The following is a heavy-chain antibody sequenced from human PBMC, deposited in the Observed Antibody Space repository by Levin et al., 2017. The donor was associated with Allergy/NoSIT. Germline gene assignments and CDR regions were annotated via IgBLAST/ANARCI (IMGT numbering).Heavy chain of an antibody. Sequence: TGGSLRLSCAASGFTFSSYGMHWVRQAPGKGLEWVAVISYDGSNKYYADSVKGRFTISRDNSKNTLYLQMNSLRAEDTAVYYCAKEGRRDPDSSGWNYFDYWGQGTLVTVSS. CDR2: ISYDGSNK. CDR1: GFTFSSYG. D-gene: IGHD6-19*01. J-gene: IGHJ4*02. CDR3: AKEGRRDPDSSGWNYFDY. V-gene: IGHV3-30*18.